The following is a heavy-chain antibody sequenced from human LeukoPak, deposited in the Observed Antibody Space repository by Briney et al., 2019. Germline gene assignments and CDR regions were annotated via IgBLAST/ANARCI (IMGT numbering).Heavy chain of an antibody. Sequence: SETLSLTCTVSGGSISSYYWSWIRQPPGKGLEWVGYIYYSGSTNYNPSLKSRVTISVDTSKNQFSLKLSSVTAADTAVYHCARDWGNDGYYYYGMDVWGQGTTVTVSS. CDR2: IYYSGST. D-gene: IGHD1-1*01. J-gene: IGHJ6*02. V-gene: IGHV4-59*01. CDR1: GGSISSYY. CDR3: ARDWGNDGYYYYGMDV.